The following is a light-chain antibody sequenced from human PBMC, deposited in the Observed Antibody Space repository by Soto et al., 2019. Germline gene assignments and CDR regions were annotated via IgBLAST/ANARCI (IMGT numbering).Light chain of an antibody. Sequence: QSVRTQPASVPLSPGQSITISCTGTSSNVGSYKLVSGYQQHPGKAPKLMIFEVNKRPSGVSNRFSGSKSGNTASLTISGLKVEDEADYYCCSSGGSPTYVFGTGTKVTVL. CDR2: EVN. J-gene: IGLJ1*01. CDR1: SSNVGSYKL. V-gene: IGLV2-23*02. CDR3: CSSGGSPTYV.